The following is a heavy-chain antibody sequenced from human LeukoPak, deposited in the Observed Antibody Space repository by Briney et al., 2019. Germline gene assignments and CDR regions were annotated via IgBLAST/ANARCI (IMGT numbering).Heavy chain of an antibody. CDR2: ISSSSSYI. Sequence: GGSLTLSCAASGFSFSSYSMIWVRQAPGKGVAWVSSISSSSSYIYYAVSVKGRFTISRDNDKNSLYLQMHSLRAEDTAVYYCARDGAFRVGATIHFDYWGQGTLVTVSS. D-gene: IGHD1-26*01. V-gene: IGHV3-21*01. CDR1: GFSFSSYS. J-gene: IGHJ4*02. CDR3: ARDGAFRVGATIHFDY.